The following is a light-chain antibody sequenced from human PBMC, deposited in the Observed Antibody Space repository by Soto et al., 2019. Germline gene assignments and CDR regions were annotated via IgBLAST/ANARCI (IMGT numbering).Light chain of an antibody. CDR2: DAS. V-gene: IGKV3D-11*01. CDR3: QQRSNWLT. Sequence: EIVLTQSPATLSLSPGERATLSCRASQGVSSYLAWYQQKPGQAPRLLIYDASNSATGIPARFSGSGPGTDFTLTISSLEPEDFAGYYCQQRSNWLTFGGGNKVEIK. CDR1: QGVSSY. J-gene: IGKJ4*01.